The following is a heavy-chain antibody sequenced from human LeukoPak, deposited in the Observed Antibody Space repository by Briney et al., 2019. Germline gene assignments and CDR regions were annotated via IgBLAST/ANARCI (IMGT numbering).Heavy chain of an antibody. CDR2: ISYDGSNK. J-gene: IGHJ4*02. V-gene: IGHV3-30*04. CDR1: GFTFSSYA. Sequence: PGGSLRLSCAASGFTFSSYAMHWVRQAPGKGLEWVAVISYDGSNKYYADPVKGRFTISRDNSKNTLYLQMNSLRAEDTAVYYCARHNYYFDYWGQGTLVTVSS. CDR3: ARHNYYFDY. D-gene: IGHD1-20*01.